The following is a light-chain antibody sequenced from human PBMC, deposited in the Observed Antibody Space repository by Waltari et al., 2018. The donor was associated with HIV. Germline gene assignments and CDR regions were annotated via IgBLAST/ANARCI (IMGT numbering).Light chain of an antibody. CDR1: RSVGSY. Sequence: EIVLTQSPAPLSLSPGERATLPCRASRSVGSYLAWYQQKPGQAPRLLIYDASNRATGIPARFSGSGSGTDFTLTISSLEPEDFAVYYCQQRTNWPPYSFGQGTKLEIK. CDR2: DAS. J-gene: IGKJ2*03. V-gene: IGKV3-11*01. CDR3: QQRTNWPPYS.